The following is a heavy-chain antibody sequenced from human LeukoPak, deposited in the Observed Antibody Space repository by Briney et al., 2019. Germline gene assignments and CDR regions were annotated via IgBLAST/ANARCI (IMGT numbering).Heavy chain of an antibody. J-gene: IGHJ4*02. Sequence: PGGSLRLSCVASGFTVSTTYMGWVRQAPGKGLEWVSVIYSGGTTYYADSVKGRFTISRDNSKNTLYLQMNSLRAEDTAVYYCARDRHSGSSLVYFDYWGQGTLVTVSS. CDR1: GFTVSTTY. CDR2: IYSGGTT. V-gene: IGHV3-53*01. CDR3: ARDRHSGSSLVYFDY. D-gene: IGHD1-26*01.